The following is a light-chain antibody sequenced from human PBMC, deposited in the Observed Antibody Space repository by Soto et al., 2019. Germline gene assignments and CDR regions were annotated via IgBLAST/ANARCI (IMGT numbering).Light chain of an antibody. J-gene: IGKJ1*01. Sequence: ETVMTQSPVTLSVSPGETVTLSCRASQSVSSNLAWYQQRPGQAPMLLIFGASTRATGIPARFSGSGSGTEFTLAISSLQSEDFAVYFCQQYNNWLTCGQGTKVEVK. V-gene: IGKV3-15*01. CDR2: GAS. CDR3: QQYNNWLT. CDR1: QSVSSN.